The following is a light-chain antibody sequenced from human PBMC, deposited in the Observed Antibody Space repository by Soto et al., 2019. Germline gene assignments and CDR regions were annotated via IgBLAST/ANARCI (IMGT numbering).Light chain of an antibody. Sequence: EIVLTQSPGTLSLSPGERATLSCRASQSVSSSYLAWYQQKPGQAPRLLIYGASSRATGIPDRFSGSGSGTDFTLTISRLEAEDFAVYYWQQDGSPLTFGPGTKVDIK. CDR1: QSVSSSY. CDR2: GAS. CDR3: QQDGSPLT. V-gene: IGKV3-20*01. J-gene: IGKJ3*01.